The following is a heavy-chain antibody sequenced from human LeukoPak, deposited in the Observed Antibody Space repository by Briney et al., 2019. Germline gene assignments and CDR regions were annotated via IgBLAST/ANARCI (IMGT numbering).Heavy chain of an antibody. Sequence: ASVKVSCKTSGYSFTSYNLHWVRQAPGQGLEWMGWISAYNGNTNYAQKLQGRVTMTTDTSTSTAYMELRSLRSDDTAVYYCARDTRTVPLDYWGQGTLVTVSS. CDR2: ISAYNGNT. CDR3: ARDTRTVPLDY. CDR1: GYSFTSYN. D-gene: IGHD4-17*01. J-gene: IGHJ4*02. V-gene: IGHV1-18*04.